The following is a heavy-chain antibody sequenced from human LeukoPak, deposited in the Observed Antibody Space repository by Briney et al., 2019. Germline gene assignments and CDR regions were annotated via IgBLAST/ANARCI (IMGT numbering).Heavy chain of an antibody. D-gene: IGHD4-17*01. CDR1: GFTFSSYA. CDR2: ISGSGGST. Sequence: GGSLRLSCAASGFTFSSYAMSWVRQAPGKGLEWVSAISGSGGSTYYADSVKGRFTISRDNSKNTLYLQMNSLRAEDTAVYYCAKDLEPADYGDYLNWFDPWGQGTLVTVSS. V-gene: IGHV3-23*01. CDR3: AKDLEPADYGDYLNWFDP. J-gene: IGHJ5*02.